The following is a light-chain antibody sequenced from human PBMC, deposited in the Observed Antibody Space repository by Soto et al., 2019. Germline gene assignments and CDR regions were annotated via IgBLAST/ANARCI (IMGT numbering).Light chain of an antibody. Sequence: DIQMTQSPSSLSASVGDRVTITCRASQTISTYLNWYQQEPGKAPKLLIYAASSLQSGVPSRFSGSGSGTDITLTISSLQPEYFAAYYCQQSHGIPYTFGQGTKLEIK. V-gene: IGKV1-39*01. CDR1: QTISTY. CDR2: AAS. J-gene: IGKJ2*01. CDR3: QQSHGIPYT.